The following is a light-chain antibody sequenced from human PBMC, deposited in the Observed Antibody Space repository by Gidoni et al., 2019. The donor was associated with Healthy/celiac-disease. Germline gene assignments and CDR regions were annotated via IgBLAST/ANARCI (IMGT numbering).Light chain of an antibody. CDR3: QQYGSSPYT. CDR1: QSVSSSY. V-gene: IGKV3-20*01. J-gene: IGKJ2*01. Sequence: DIVLTQSPGSLSLSPGERAPLSCRASQSVSSSYLAWYQQKPGQAPRLLIYGASSRATGIPDRFRGSGSGTDITLTISRLEPEDVAVYYCQQYGSSPYTFGQGTKLEIK. CDR2: GAS.